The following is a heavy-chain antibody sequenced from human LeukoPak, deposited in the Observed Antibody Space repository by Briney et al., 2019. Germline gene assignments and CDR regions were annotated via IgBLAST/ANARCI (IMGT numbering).Heavy chain of an antibody. D-gene: IGHD1-26*01. V-gene: IGHV4-30-2*01. Sequence: SETLSLTCAVSGGSSRSGDYFWSWIRQPPGKGLEWIGEVHLSGATNYNPSLESRVSMSIDKSKNHLSLEVTSVTAADTAIYYCTRESGAFSPFGFWGQGTLLTVSS. CDR1: GGSSRSGDYF. CDR2: VHLSGAT. J-gene: IGHJ4*02. CDR3: TRESGAFSPFGF.